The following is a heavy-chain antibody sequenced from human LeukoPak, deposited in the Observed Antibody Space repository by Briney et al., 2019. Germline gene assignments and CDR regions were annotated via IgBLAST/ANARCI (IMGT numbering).Heavy chain of an antibody. CDR1: GFTFSSYA. CDR2: ISGSGGST. V-gene: IGHV3-23*01. CDR3: AKFQNYDILTGPFDY. J-gene: IGHJ4*02. Sequence: GGSLRLSCAASGFTFSSYAMSWVRQAPGKGLEWVSAISGSGGSTYYADSVKGRFTISRDNSKNTLYLQMNSLRAEDTAVYYCAKFQNYDILTGPFDYWGQGTLVTVSS. D-gene: IGHD3-9*01.